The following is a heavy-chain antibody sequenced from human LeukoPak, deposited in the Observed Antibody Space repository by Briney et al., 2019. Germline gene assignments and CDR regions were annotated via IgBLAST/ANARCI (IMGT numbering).Heavy chain of an antibody. D-gene: IGHD3-10*01. V-gene: IGHV4-39*07. CDR3: ARLVRGIYDYFDY. CDR1: GGSISSNSYY. Sequence: SETLSLTCTVSGGSISSNSYYWGWIRQPPGKGLEWVGTVYYTGSTYYNPSLKSRVTISVDTSKNQFSLKLNSVTAADTAVYYCARLVRGIYDYFDYWGQGTLVTVSS. CDR2: VYYTGST. J-gene: IGHJ4*02.